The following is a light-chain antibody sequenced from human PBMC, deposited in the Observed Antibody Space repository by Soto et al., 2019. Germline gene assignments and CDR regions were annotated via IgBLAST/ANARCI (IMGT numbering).Light chain of an antibody. J-gene: IGKJ1*01. CDR1: QSISTY. Sequence: DIQMTQSPSSLSAYVGDRVTITCRASQSISTYLNWYLQKPGKAPNLLIYTTSILESGVPSRFSGRGSGTDFTLTISSLQPEDFATYFCQQRYSRPRTFGQGTKVDIK. V-gene: IGKV1-39*01. CDR2: TTS. CDR3: QQRYSRPRT.